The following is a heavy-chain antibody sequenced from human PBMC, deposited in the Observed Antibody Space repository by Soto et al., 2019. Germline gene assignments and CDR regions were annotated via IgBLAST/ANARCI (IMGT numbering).Heavy chain of an antibody. Sequence: QVQLVESGGGVVQPGRSLRLSCAASGFTFSSYGMHWVRQAPGKGLEWVALISYDGNNKYYADSVKGRFTISRDNSKNTLYLQMNSLRAEDTAVYYCARRSPTDYWGHGTLVTVSS. CDR2: ISYDGNNK. V-gene: IGHV3-30*03. CDR1: GFTFSSYG. CDR3: ARRSPTDY. J-gene: IGHJ4*01. D-gene: IGHD6-13*01.